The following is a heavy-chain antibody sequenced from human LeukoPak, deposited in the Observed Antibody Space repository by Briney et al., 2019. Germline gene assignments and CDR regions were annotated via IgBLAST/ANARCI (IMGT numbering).Heavy chain of an antibody. CDR3: AREPVRSSVDY. Sequence: SETLSLTCTVSGGSISGYYWSWIRQPPGKGLGWIGYIFYSGSTNYNPSLKSRVTISVDTSKNQFSLKLSSVTAADTAVYYCAREPVRSSVDYWGQGTLVTVSS. J-gene: IGHJ4*02. V-gene: IGHV4-59*12. CDR1: GGSISGYY. CDR2: IFYSGST. D-gene: IGHD6-6*01.